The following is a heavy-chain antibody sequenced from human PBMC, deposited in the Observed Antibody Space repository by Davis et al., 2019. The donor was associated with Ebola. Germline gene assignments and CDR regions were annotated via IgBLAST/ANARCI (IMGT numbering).Heavy chain of an antibody. V-gene: IGHV5-51*01. D-gene: IGHD3-9*01. CDR3: ARLGPYNIDRDQYVDS. Sequence: GESLKISCQASGYRFTTYWIGWVRHMPGTGLELMGLIYCGDSDTRYSPSFQGQVTISADKSVSTAYLQWCSLKASDSAMYYCARLGPYNIDRDQYVDSWGQGTLVTVSS. CDR1: GYRFTTYW. J-gene: IGHJ4*02. CDR2: IYCGDSDT.